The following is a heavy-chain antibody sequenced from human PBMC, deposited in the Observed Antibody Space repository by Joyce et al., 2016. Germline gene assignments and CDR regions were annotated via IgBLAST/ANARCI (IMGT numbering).Heavy chain of an antibody. CDR3: AGTFNYPHHDGMDV. CDR1: GGSFNKYT. Sequence: QVHLVQSGAEVKKSGSSVKVSCKASGGSFNKYTVSWVRQAPGQGLAWMGRIIPILNMTNYAQEFQGRGTITADKSTTTAYMQLTGLRSDDTAVYCCAGTFNYPHHDGMDVWGQGTTVTVSS. CDR2: IIPILNMT. V-gene: IGHV1-69*02. J-gene: IGHJ6*02. D-gene: IGHD5-24*01.